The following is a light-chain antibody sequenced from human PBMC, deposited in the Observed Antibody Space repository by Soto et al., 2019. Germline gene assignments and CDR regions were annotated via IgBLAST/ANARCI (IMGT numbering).Light chain of an antibody. J-gene: IGKJ4*01. V-gene: IGKV2-30*02. Sequence: DVVMTQSPLSLPVTIGQPASISCRSSQSLVHSNGNTFLNWFQQRPGQSPRRLIYKVSNRDSGVPDRFSGSGSGTVFTLKISRVEAEDVGVYYCMQGTHWPLTFGGGTKVEIK. CDR1: QSLVHSNGNTF. CDR2: KVS. CDR3: MQGTHWPLT.